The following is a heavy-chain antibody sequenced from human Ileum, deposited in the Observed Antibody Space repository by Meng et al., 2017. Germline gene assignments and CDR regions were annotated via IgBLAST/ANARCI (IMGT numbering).Heavy chain of an antibody. V-gene: IGHV5-51*01. CDR2: IYPGDSDT. D-gene: IGHD3-10*01. CDR1: GYSFTSYW. CDR3: ARLPITMVRGVVDWFDP. J-gene: IGHJ5*02. Sequence: GESLKISCKGSGYSFTSYWIGWVRQMPGKGLEWMGIIYPGDSDTRYSPSFQGQVTISADKSISTAYLQWSSLKASDTAMYYCARLPITMVRGVVDWFDPWGQGTLVTVSS.